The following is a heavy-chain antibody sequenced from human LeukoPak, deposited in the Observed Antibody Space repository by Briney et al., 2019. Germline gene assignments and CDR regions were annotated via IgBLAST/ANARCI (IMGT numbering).Heavy chain of an antibody. CDR2: IHRDDT. Sequence: GGSLRLSCAASGFTVSSNYMSWVRQAPGKGLEWVSLIHRDDTYYPDSVKGRFTVSRDSSKNTLYLQMNSLRADDTAVYYCAKGLSESIYDALDSWGQGTLVTVSS. J-gene: IGHJ4*02. V-gene: IGHV3-53*01. CDR1: GFTVSSNY. D-gene: IGHD1-26*01. CDR3: AKGLSESIYDALDS.